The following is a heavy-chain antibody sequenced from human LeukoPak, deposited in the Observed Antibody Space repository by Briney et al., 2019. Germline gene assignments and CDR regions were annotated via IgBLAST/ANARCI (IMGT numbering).Heavy chain of an antibody. V-gene: IGHV1-24*01. CDR2: FDPEDGET. CDR3: ATDLLGGDYVGFDY. D-gene: IGHD4-17*01. CDR1: GYTLTELS. J-gene: IGHJ4*02. Sequence: GASVTVSCKVSGYTLTELSMHWVRQAPGKGLEWMGGFDPEDGETIYAQKFQGRVTMTEDTSTDTAYMELSSLRSEDTAVYYCATDLLGGDYVGFDYWGQGTLVTVSS.